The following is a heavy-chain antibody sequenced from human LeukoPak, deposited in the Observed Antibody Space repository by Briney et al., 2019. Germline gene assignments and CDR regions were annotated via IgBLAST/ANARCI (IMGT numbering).Heavy chain of an antibody. J-gene: IGHJ4*02. Sequence: GRSPRLSCAASGFTFSSYAMSWVRQAPGKGLEWVSAISGSGGSTYYADSVKGRFTISRDNSKNTLYLQMNSLRAEDTAVYYCAKGLAEQWLGGFDYWGQGTLVTVSS. CDR3: AKGLAEQWLGGFDY. V-gene: IGHV3-23*01. CDR1: GFTFSSYA. CDR2: ISGSGGST. D-gene: IGHD6-19*01.